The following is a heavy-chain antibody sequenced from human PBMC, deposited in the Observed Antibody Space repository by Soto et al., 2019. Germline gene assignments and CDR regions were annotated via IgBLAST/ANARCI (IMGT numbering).Heavy chain of an antibody. V-gene: IGHV3-30*04. D-gene: IGHD6-19*01. CDR2: MSYDGTNE. Sequence: PGGSLRLSCAASGFSFTHYTINWVRQAPGKGLEWVAVMSYDGTNEYYADSVKGRFTISRDNSKSTVYLQMNSLTPEDTALYYCSRKWGTYSSASLEYWGLGTLVTVSS. CDR3: SRKWGTYSSASLEY. CDR1: GFSFTHYT. J-gene: IGHJ4*01.